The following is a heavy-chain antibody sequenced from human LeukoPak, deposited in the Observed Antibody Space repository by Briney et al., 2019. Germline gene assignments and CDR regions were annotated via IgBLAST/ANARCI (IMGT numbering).Heavy chain of an antibody. V-gene: IGHV3-74*01. D-gene: IGHD2-15*01. CDR3: VVGGSPGY. Sequence: PGGSLRLSCAASGLAFSAYKMHWVRQAPRKGLVWALRISTDGYTTDYADFVQGRFTASGDNTKNTWSLEMNSLRAEDTAVYYCVVGGSPGYWGQGTLVTVSS. CDR2: ISTDGYTT. J-gene: IGHJ4*02. CDR1: GLAFSAYK.